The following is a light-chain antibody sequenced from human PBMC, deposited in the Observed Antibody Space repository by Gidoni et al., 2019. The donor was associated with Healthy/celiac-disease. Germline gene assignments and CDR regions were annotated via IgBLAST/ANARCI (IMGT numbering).Light chain of an antibody. Sequence: GSLGERATINCKSSQSVLYSSNNKNYLAWYQQKPGQPPKLLIYWASTRESGVPDRFSGSGSGTDFTLTIGSLQAEDVAVYYCQQYYSPPLTFXGXTKVXIK. CDR1: QSVLYSSNNKNY. V-gene: IGKV4-1*01. J-gene: IGKJ4*01. CDR3: QQYYSPPLT. CDR2: WAS.